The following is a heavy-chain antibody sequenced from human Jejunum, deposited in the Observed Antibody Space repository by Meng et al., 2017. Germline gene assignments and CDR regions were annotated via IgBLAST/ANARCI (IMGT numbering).Heavy chain of an antibody. CDR3: AKHGAAPYFDD. D-gene: IGHD2-15*01. Sequence: QRQTSAQVLLTPAGTLSLNCAVLGGSSSSSSWWGWFRQPPGKGLEWIGEISLSGCPSYNPSLRTRVTISIDTSRNQFSLSLSSVTAADTAVYYCAKHGAAPYFDDWGQGSLVTVSS. J-gene: IGHJ4*02. V-gene: IGHV4-4*02. CDR1: GGSSSSSSW. CDR2: ISLSGCP.